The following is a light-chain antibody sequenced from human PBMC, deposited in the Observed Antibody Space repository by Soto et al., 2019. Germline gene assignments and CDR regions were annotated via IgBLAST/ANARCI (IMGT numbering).Light chain of an antibody. CDR3: QQRSNWPLT. J-gene: IGKJ4*01. V-gene: IGKV3-11*01. CDR2: DAS. CDR1: QSVSSY. Sequence: EIVLTQSPATLSLSPGERATLSCRASQSVSSYLAWYQQKPGQAPRLLIYDASNRATGIPAMFSGSGSGTDFTLTISSLEPEDFAVYYCQQRSNWPLTFGGGTKEEIK.